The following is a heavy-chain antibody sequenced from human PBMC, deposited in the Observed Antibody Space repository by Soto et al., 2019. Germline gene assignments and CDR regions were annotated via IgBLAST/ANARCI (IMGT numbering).Heavy chain of an antibody. V-gene: IGHV3-23*01. CDR2: FSGGSGTT. CDR3: VRWNGFGDF. Sequence: EVRLLESGGGLVQPGGSLRLSCVVSGFTFPNHGVTWARQVPGKGLEWVCGFSGGSGTTHYADRVRGRFTISRDDPRQTVYLQMNSLGADDTAVYYCVRWNGFGDFWGQGTLVTVSS. J-gene: IGHJ4*02. CDR1: GFTFPNHG. D-gene: IGHD1-1*01.